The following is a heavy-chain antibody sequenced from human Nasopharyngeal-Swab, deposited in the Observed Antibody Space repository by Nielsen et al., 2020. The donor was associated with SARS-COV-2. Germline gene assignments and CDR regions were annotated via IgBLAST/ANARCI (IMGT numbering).Heavy chain of an antibody. D-gene: IGHD3-3*01. J-gene: IGHJ4*02. CDR3: ARDIEEWLVVPSLSFDY. CDR2: ISVSNADT. CDR1: GYSFPSYG. Sequence: ASVKVSCKASGYSFPSYGINWVRQAPGQGLEWMGWISVSNADTNYAQKIQGRVSMTTDTSTSTAYMELRSLRSDDTAMYYCARDIEEWLVVPSLSFDYWGQGTLITVSS. V-gene: IGHV1-18*01.